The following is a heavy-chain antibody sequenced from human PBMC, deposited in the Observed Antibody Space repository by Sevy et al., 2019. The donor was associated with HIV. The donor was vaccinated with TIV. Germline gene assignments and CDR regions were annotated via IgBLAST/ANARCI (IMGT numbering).Heavy chain of an antibody. D-gene: IGHD2-2*01. CDR2: IYHSGST. CDR1: GGSISSSNW. CDR3: ARDQHDIVLVPAAIGYYYYGMDV. V-gene: IGHV4-4*02. Sequence: SETLSLTCAVSGGSISSSNWWSWVRQPPGKGLEWIGEIYHSGSTNYNPSLKSRVTISVDKSKNQFSLKLGSVTAADTAVYYCARDQHDIVLVPAAIGYYYYGMDVWGQGTTVTVSS. J-gene: IGHJ6*02.